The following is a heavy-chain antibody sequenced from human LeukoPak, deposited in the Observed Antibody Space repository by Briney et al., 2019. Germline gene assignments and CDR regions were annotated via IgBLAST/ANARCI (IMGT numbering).Heavy chain of an antibody. J-gene: IGHJ4*02. CDR1: GFTFSSYE. CDR2: ISSDRGNT. V-gene: IGHV3-30*04. D-gene: IGHD3-10*01. CDR3: AKANALFGFGELYYFDY. Sequence: PGGSLRLSCAASGFTFSSYEMNWVRQPPGKGLEWVALISSDRGNTYYADSVRGRFTISRDNSKNTLYLQMNSLRAEDTAVYYCAKANALFGFGELYYFDYWGQGTLVTVSS.